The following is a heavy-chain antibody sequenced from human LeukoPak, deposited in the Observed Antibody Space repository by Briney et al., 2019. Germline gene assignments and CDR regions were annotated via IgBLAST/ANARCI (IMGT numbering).Heavy chain of an antibody. CDR3: ARTKYYYDSSGYQRNYFGY. Sequence: EASVKVSCKASGYTFTSYGISWVRQAPGQGLEWMGWISAYNGNTNYAQKLQGRVTMTTDTSTSTAYMELRSLRSDDTAVYYCARTKYYYDSSGYQRNYFGYWGQGTLVTVSS. J-gene: IGHJ4*02. CDR1: GYTFTSYG. V-gene: IGHV1-18*01. D-gene: IGHD3-22*01. CDR2: ISAYNGNT.